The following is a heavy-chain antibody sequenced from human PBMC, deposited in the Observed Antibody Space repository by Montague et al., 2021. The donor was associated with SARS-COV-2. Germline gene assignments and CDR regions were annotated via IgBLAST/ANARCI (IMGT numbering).Heavy chain of an antibody. CDR2: TYYRTKWYN. CDR1: GDSVFSHRAA. Sequence: CAISGDSVFSHRAAWNWIRHSPSRGLEWLGRTYYRTKWYNNYALSVKSRITINPETSKNQFSLQLNSVAPEDTAIYYCARDRTTTAAAGDGFDYWGQGTLVTVSS. CDR3: ARDRTTTAAAGDGFDY. V-gene: IGHV6-1*01. D-gene: IGHD6-13*01. J-gene: IGHJ4*02.